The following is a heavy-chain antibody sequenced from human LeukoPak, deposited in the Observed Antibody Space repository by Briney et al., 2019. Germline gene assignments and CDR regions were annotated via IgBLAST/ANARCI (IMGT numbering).Heavy chain of an antibody. J-gene: IGHJ3*02. CDR1: GGTMNTVSYY. CDR2: VYSRGSI. D-gene: IGHD3-16*01. Sequence: SETLSLTCTVSGGTMNTVSYYWVWIRQAPEKGLEWIGSVYSRGSIYSNPSLRSRVTISLDTSTNQFSLNLSSVTVADTALYYCARDRLSLGAFDIWGPGTTVVVSS. V-gene: IGHV4-39*07. CDR3: ARDRLSLGAFDI.